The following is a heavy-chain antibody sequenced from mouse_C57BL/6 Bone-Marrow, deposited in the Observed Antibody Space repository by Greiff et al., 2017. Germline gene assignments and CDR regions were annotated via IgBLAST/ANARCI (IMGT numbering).Heavy chain of an antibody. CDR2: INPSNGGT. Sequence: VKVVESGTELVKPGASVKLSCKASGCTFTSYWMHWVKQRPGQGLEWIGNINPSNGGTNYNEKFKSKATLTVDKSSSTAYMQLSSLTSEDSAVYYCAMDYYGSRRLYYYAMDYWGQGTSVTVSS. CDR1: GCTFTSYW. CDR3: AMDYYGSRRLYYYAMDY. J-gene: IGHJ4*01. V-gene: IGHV1-53*01. D-gene: IGHD1-1*01.